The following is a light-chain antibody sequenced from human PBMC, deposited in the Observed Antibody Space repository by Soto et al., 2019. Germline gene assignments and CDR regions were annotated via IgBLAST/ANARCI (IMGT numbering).Light chain of an antibody. J-gene: IGKJ2*01. Sequence: EIVMTQSPATLSVSPGERATLSCRASQNVNSNVAWYQQKVGQAPRLLIYGAFTRATDIPARFSGSESGTEFTLTIRSLQSEDFAVYCCQQYHSWPPFTFGQGTKLEIK. CDR3: QQYHSWPPFT. CDR1: QNVNSN. V-gene: IGKV3-15*01. CDR2: GAF.